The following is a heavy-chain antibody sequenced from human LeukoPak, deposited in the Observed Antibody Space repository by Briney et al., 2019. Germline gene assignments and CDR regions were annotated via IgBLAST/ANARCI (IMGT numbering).Heavy chain of an antibody. CDR3: ARALDYYDSSGYQGFDY. D-gene: IGHD3-22*01. CDR1: GFIFSGNW. CDR2: IRPDGSAE. Sequence: GGSLRLSCAASGFIFSGNWMTWVRQAPGKGLEWVANIRPDGSAEYFADSVKGRFAISRDNAKNSLYLQMNSLRAEDTAVYYCARALDYYDSSGYQGFDYWGQGTLVTVSS. J-gene: IGHJ4*02. V-gene: IGHV3-7*01.